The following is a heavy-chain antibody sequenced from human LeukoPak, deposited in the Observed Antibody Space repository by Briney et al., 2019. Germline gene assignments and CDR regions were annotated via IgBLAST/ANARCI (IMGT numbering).Heavy chain of an antibody. J-gene: IGHJ4*02. V-gene: IGHV4-61*02. Sequence: KTSETLSLTCTVSGGSISSATYYWRWIRQPAGKGLEWIGRIYTGESTNYNPSLKSRVTISVDTSKNQFSLKLSSVTAADTALYYCAASALAAAGTDYWGQGILVTVSS. CDR1: GGSISSATYY. CDR2: IYTGEST. D-gene: IGHD6-13*01. CDR3: AASALAAAGTDY.